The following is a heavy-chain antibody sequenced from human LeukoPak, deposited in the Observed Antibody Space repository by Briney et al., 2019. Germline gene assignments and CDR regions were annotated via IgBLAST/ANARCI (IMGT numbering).Heavy chain of an antibody. CDR3: AIAYSSLGYFDY. CDR1: GFTFSSYA. V-gene: IGHV3-23*01. Sequence: GGSLRLSCAASGFTFSSYAMSWVRQAPGKGLEWVSAISGSGGSTYYADSVKGRSTISRDNSKNTLYLQMNSLRAEDTAVYYCAIAYSSLGYFDYWGQGTLVTVSS. CDR2: ISGSGGST. D-gene: IGHD6-13*01. J-gene: IGHJ4*02.